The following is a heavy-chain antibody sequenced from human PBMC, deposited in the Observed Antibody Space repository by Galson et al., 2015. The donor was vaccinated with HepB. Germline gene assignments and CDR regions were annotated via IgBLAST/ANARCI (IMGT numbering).Heavy chain of an antibody. J-gene: IGHJ6*02. Sequence: SVKVSCRTSGYTFTSYGISWVRQAPGQGLEWMGWISAYNGNTNYAQKLQGRVTMTTDTSTSTAYMELRSLRSDDAAVYYCARSNVVPAAIGYYYYGMDVWGQGTTVTVSS. CDR2: ISAYNGNT. CDR3: ARSNVVPAAIGYYYYGMDV. V-gene: IGHV1-18*04. D-gene: IGHD2-2*01. CDR1: GYTFTSYG.